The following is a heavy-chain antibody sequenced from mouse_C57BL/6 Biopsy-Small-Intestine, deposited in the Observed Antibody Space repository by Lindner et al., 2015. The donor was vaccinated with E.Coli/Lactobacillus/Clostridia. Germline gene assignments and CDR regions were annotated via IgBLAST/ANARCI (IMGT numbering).Heavy chain of an antibody. CDR3: ARTWPFAY. CDR1: GFTFSDYG. CDR2: ISSGSSTI. J-gene: IGHJ3*01. Sequence: VQLQESGGGLVKPGGSLKLSCAASGFTFSDYGMHWVRQAPEKGLEWVAYISSGSSTIYYADTVKGRFTISRDNAKNTLFLQMTSLRSEDTAMYYCARTWPFAYWGQGTPVTVS. V-gene: IGHV5-17*01.